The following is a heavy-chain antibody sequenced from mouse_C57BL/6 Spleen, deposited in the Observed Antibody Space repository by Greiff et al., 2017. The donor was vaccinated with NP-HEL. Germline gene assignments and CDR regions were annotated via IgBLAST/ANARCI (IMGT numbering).Heavy chain of an antibody. CDR2: ISYDGSN. J-gene: IGHJ2*01. V-gene: IGHV3-6*01. CDR1: GYSITSGYY. Sequence: EVQLQESGPGLVKPSQSLSLTCSVTGYSITSGYYWNWIRQFPGNKLEWMGYISYDGSNNYNPSLKNRISITRDTSKNQFFLKLNSVTTEDTATYYCARFYAGTLYFDYWGQGTTLTVSS. CDR3: ARFYAGTLYFDY. D-gene: IGHD4-1*01.